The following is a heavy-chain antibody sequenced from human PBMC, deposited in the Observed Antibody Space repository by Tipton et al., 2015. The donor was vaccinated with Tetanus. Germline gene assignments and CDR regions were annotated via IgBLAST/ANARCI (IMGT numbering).Heavy chain of an antibody. CDR3: ASTIESATANWYFDL. J-gene: IGHJ2*01. CDR1: GGSISSSSYY. Sequence: TLSLTCTVSGGSISSSSYYWGWIRQPPGKGLEWIGSIYYSGSTYYNPSHESRVTISVDTSKNQFSLKLSSVTAADTAVYYCASTIESATANWYFDLWGSGTLVTVSS. D-gene: IGHD1-26*01. V-gene: IGHV4-39*01. CDR2: IYYSGST.